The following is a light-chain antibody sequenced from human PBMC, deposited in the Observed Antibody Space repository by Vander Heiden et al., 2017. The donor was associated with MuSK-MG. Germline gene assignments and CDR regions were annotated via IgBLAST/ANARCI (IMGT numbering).Light chain of an antibody. CDR3: AAWDDSLNGLR. V-gene: IGLV1-44*01. J-gene: IGLJ2*01. CDR2: RNN. CDR1: SSNVGSNT. Sequence: QSVLTQTPSASGTPSPWVAISCSGGSSNVGSNTVNWYQQFPGTAPKRLGGRNNQRPSGVPDRFAGRKSGTSESPATTGLQSEKEADDDGAAWDDSLNGLRFGGGTKMPVL.